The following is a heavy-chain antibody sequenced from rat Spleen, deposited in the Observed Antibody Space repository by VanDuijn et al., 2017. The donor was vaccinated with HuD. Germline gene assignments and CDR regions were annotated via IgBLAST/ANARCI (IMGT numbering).Heavy chain of an antibody. Sequence: EVQLVESGGGFVQPGRSLKFSCVASGFTFRDYAMAWVRQAPEKGLEWVATILYDTTNTYYRDSVRGRFPISRDNAKNTLYLQMDSLRSEDTATYYCARHPQLGAYWYFDFWGPGTMVTVSS. V-gene: IGHV5-17*01. D-gene: IGHD5-1*01. CDR3: ARHPQLGAYWYFDF. J-gene: IGHJ1*01. CDR2: ILYDTTNT. CDR1: GFTFRDYA.